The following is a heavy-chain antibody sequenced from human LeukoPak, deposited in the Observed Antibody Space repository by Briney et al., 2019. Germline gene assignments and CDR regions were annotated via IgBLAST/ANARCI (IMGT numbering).Heavy chain of an antibody. CDR1: GFSFRCHA. CDR2: ITGNGQTT. Sequence: GGTLRLSCVASGFSFRCHAMSWVRQTPGKGLEWVASITGNGQTTNYADSGRGRFTISGDNSKDTVSLQMNSLTVEDTAIYYCAKERRRVDTSMIRSYYFEDWGQGTLVTVSS. CDR3: AKERRRVDTSMIRSYYFED. D-gene: IGHD5-18*01. J-gene: IGHJ4*02. V-gene: IGHV3-23*01.